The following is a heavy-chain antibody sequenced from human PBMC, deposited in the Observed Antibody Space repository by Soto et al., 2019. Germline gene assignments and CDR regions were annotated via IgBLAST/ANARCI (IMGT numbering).Heavy chain of an antibody. CDR2: IYYSGSC. J-gene: IGHJ4*02. V-gene: IGHV4-59*08. CDR1: GGSIGNSY. Sequence: QVQLQESGPGLVKPSETLSLTCTVSGGSIGNSYWSWIRQSPGKGLEWIGYIYYSGSCNYKPARTRRASLSVDTSKNQCSLKISSVTAADTAVYYCARHSSSWPIFAYWGQGTLVIVSS. D-gene: IGHD6-13*01. CDR3: ARHSSSWPIFAY.